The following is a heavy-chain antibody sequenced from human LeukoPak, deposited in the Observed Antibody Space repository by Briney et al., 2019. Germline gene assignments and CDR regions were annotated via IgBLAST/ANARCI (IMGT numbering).Heavy chain of an antibody. CDR1: GFTFSNYN. Sequence: PGGSLRLSCAASGFTFSNYNMNWVRQAPGKGLEWLSYISSTSNPIYYADSVKGRFTISRDNAKNSLYLQMNSLRDEDTAVYYCGRAGVGGRFEDYWGQGTLVTVSS. V-gene: IGHV3-48*02. CDR2: ISSTSNPI. J-gene: IGHJ4*02. D-gene: IGHD1-26*01. CDR3: GRAGVGGRFEDY.